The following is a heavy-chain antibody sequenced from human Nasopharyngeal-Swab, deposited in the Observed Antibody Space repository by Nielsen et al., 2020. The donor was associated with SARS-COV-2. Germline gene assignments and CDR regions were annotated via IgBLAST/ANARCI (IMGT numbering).Heavy chain of an antibody. J-gene: IGHJ4*02. Sequence: SVKVSCKASVGTFSSYAISWVRQAPGQGLEWMGGIIPILGIANYAQKFQGRVTITADKSTSTAYMELSSPRSEDTAVYYCARTPYCGGDCYRHFDYWGQGTLVTVSS. CDR3: ARTPYCGGDCYRHFDY. CDR2: IIPILGIA. V-gene: IGHV1-69*10. CDR1: VGTFSSYA. D-gene: IGHD2-21*02.